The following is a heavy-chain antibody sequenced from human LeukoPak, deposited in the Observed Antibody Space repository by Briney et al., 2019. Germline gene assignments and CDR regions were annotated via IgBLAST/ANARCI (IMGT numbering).Heavy chain of an antibody. V-gene: IGHV1-69*06. Sequence: SVKVSCKASGGTFSSYGITWVRQAPGQGPEWMRGIIPIFGTTNYAQKFQGRVTITADKSRSTVYMELSSLRSEDTAVYYCARVYCDGDCYETRGAFDIWGQGTVVTVSS. D-gene: IGHD2-21*02. CDR1: GGTFSSYG. J-gene: IGHJ3*02. CDR3: ARVYCDGDCYETRGAFDI. CDR2: IIPIFGTT.